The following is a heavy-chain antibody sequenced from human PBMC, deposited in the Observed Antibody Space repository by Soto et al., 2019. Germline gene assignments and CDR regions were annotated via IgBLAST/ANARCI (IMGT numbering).Heavy chain of an antibody. CDR2: ISYDAKQT. Sequence: GAPLRLSCGAPGFTFKDYGMHWVLQAPGKGLEWVAVISYDAKQTYYADSVKGRFTISKDKSKRTLFLQMNSLRVDDTAVYYCARDGWGSNWYFDLWGRGTLVTVSS. CDR1: GFTFKDYG. D-gene: IGHD3-16*01. V-gene: IGHV3-30*03. J-gene: IGHJ2*01. CDR3: ARDGWGSNWYFDL.